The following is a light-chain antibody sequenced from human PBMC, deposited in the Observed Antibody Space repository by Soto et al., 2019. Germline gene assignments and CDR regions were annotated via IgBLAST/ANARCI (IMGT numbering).Light chain of an antibody. CDR2: DAF. V-gene: IGKV3-11*01. J-gene: IGKJ4*01. Sequence: EIVLTQSPATLSLSPGERATLSCRASQRVVSYFAWYQQKPGQAPRQLIYDAFSRATDIPARFSGSGSGTDFALTISSLVPEDFAAYFSQQRSSWPLTFGGGTMVEIK. CDR3: QQRSSWPLT. CDR1: QRVVSY.